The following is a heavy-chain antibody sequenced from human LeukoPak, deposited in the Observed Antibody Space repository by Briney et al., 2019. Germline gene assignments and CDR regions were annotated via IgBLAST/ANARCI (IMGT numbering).Heavy chain of an antibody. CDR2: ITPILGTT. CDR1: GGRFSSFA. CDR3: ARRPHSSSWYWDYYYGMDV. V-gene: IGHV1-69*13. J-gene: IGHJ6*02. Sequence: SVKVSCKASGGRFSSFATNWVRQAPGQGLEWLGAITPILGTTNYAQKFQDRVTITADEFASTAYMELSSLRSDDSAVYYCARRPHSSSWYWDYYYGMDVWGQGTTVTVSS. D-gene: IGHD6-13*01.